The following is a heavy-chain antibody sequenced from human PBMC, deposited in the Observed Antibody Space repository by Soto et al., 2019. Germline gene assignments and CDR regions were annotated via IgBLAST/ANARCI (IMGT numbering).Heavy chain of an antibody. CDR2: MNPNSGNT. D-gene: IGHD6-25*01. CDR1: GYTFTSYD. J-gene: IGHJ6*02. CDR3: ARERAHYGMDV. V-gene: IGHV1-8*01. Sequence: QVQLVQSGAEVKKPGASVKVSCKASGYTFTSYDISWVRQATGQGLEWMGWMNPNSGNTGFAQKFQGRVTMTRNTSIITAYMELSSLTSEDTAVYYCARERAHYGMDVWGQGTTVTVSS.